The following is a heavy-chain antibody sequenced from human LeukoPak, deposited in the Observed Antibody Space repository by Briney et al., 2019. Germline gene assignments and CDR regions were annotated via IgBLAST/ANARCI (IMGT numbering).Heavy chain of an antibody. Sequence: SGGSLRLSCAASGFTFKNYAMSWVRQAPGKGLEWVSDISGSGGATYYADSVKGRFTISRDNSNNTLYLQMNSLRAEDTALYYCASLNYFDSSDYGDYWGQETLVTVSS. CDR3: ASLNYFDSSDYGDY. V-gene: IGHV3-23*01. J-gene: IGHJ4*02. D-gene: IGHD3-22*01. CDR1: GFTFKNYA. CDR2: ISGSGGAT.